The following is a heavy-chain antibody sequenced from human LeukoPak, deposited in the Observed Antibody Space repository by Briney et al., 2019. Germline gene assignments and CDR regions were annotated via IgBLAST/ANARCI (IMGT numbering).Heavy chain of an antibody. CDR1: GFTFSDYY. D-gene: IGHD3-22*01. Sequence: GGSLRLSCAASGFTFSDYYMSWIRQAPGKGLEWVSYISSSGSTIYYADSVKGRFTISRDNSKNTLYLQMNSLRAEDTAVYYRARDFKRLYYYDSSGYSFDYWGQGTLVTVSS. CDR2: ISSSGSTI. CDR3: ARDFKRLYYYDSSGYSFDY. V-gene: IGHV3-11*04. J-gene: IGHJ4*02.